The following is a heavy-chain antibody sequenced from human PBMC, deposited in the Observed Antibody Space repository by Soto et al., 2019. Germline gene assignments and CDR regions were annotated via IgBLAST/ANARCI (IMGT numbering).Heavy chain of an antibody. CDR3: ARAYSGSYPRVREDYYYYGMDV. V-gene: IGHV1-46*01. Sequence: ASVKVSCKASGYTFTSYYMHWVRQAPGQGLEWMGIINPSGGSTSYAQKFQGRVTMTRDTSTSTVYMELSSLRSEDTAVYYCARAYSGSYPRVREDYYYYGMDVWGQGTTVTVSS. J-gene: IGHJ6*02. CDR1: GYTFTSYY. D-gene: IGHD1-26*01. CDR2: INPSGGST.